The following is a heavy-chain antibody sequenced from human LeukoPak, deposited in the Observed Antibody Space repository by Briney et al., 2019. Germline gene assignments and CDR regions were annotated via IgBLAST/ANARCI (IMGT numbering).Heavy chain of an antibody. J-gene: IGHJ5*02. V-gene: IGHV4-34*01. CDR3: ASTRGYSYGNWFDP. CDR1: GFTFSDYY. D-gene: IGHD5-18*01. Sequence: GSLRLSCAASGFTFSDYYMSWIRQPPGKGLEWIGEINHSGSTNYNPSLKSRVTISVDTSKNQFSLKLSSVTAADTAVYYCASTRGYSYGNWFDPWGQGTLVTVSS. CDR2: INHSGST.